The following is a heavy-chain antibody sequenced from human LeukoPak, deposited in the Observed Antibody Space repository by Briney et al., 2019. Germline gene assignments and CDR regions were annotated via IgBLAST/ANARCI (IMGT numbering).Heavy chain of an antibody. CDR3: AKDQNYHDSSGYYVEPLDY. V-gene: IGHV3-23*01. D-gene: IGHD3-22*01. J-gene: IGHJ4*02. CDR1: GFTFSSYA. CDR2: ISGSGGST. Sequence: GGSLRLSCAASGFTFSSYAMSWVRQAPGKGLEWVSTISGSGGSTYYADSVKGRFTVSRDNSKNTLYLQMNSLRAEDTAIFYCAKDQNYHDSSGYYVEPLDYWGQGTLVTVSS.